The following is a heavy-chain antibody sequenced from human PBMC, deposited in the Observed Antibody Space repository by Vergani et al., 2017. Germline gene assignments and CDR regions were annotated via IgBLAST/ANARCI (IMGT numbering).Heavy chain of an antibody. CDR1: GYSFTSYW. D-gene: IGHD3-10*01. J-gene: IGHJ6*02. CDR2: IYPGDSDT. Sequence: EVQLVQSGAEVRKPGESMKISCKGSGYSFTSYWIGWVRQMPGKGLEWMGIIYPGDSDTRYSPSFQGQVTISADKSISTAYLQWSSLKASDTAMYYCARRAPDYYXSGSYYNAYYGMDVWGQGTTVTVSS. CDR3: ARRAPDYYXSGSYYNAYYGMDV. V-gene: IGHV5-51*01.